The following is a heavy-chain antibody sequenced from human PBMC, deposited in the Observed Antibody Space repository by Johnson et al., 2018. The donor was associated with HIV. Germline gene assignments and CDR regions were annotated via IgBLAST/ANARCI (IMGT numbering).Heavy chain of an antibody. CDR1: GFTFSSYD. CDR3: ATFYYDNRDYYELASFLTDASDI. CDR2: ISNSGSST. Sequence: VQLVESGGGLVQPGGSLRLSCAASGFTFSSYDMSWVRQAPGKGLEWVSGISNSGSSTYYADSVKGRFTISRDNSKNTLYLQMNSLTAEDTAVYYCATFYYDNRDYYELASFLTDASDIWGQGTMVTVSS. J-gene: IGHJ3*02. D-gene: IGHD3-22*01. V-gene: IGHV3-23*04.